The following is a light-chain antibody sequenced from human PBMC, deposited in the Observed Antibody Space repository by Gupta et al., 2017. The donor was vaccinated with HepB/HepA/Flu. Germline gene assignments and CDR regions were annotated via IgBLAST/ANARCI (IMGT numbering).Light chain of an antibody. V-gene: IGKV1-39*01. CDR2: TTS. Sequence: DIQLTQSPSSLSASVGDTVTITCRASQSINTFLHWYQQRPGRAPKLLISTTSTLQSGVPSRFSGSGSGTDFTLTISSLQPEDFATYYCQQTDNTPITFGQGTQVEIK. J-gene: IGKJ5*01. CDR3: QQTDNTPIT. CDR1: QSINTF.